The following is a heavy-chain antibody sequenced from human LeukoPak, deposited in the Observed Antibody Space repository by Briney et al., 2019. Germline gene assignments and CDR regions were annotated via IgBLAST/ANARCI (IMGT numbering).Heavy chain of an antibody. J-gene: IGHJ1*01. CDR2: INAGNGNT. D-gene: IGHD3-10*02. CDR1: GYTFTSYA. V-gene: IGHV1-3*01. Sequence: GASVKVSCKASGYTFTSYAMHWVRQAPGQRPEWMGWINAGNGNTKYSQKFQGRVTITRDTSASTAYMELSSLRSEDTAVYYCARDSSDVRSLIAHWGQGTLVTVSS. CDR3: ARDSSDVRSLIAH.